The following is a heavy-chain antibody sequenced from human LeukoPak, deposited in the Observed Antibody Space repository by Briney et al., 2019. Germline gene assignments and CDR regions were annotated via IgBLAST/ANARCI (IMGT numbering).Heavy chain of an antibody. CDR2: INPNSGGT. CDR3: ARGLVVPAARGWFDP. J-gene: IGHJ5*02. Sequence: GASVKVSCKASGYTFTGYYMHWVRQAPGQGLEWMGWINPNSGGTNYAQKFQGRVTMTRDTSISTAYMELSRLRSDHTAVYYCARGLVVPAARGWFDPWGQGTLVTVSS. D-gene: IGHD2-2*01. V-gene: IGHV1-2*02. CDR1: GYTFTGYY.